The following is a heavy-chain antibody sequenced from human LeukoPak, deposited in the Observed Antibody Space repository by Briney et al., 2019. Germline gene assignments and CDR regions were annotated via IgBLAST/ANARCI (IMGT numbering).Heavy chain of an antibody. Sequence: ASVEVSCKASGYTFTSYAMHWVRQAPGQRLEWMGWINAGNGNTKYSQKFQGRVTITRDTSASTAYMELSSLRSEDTAVYYCARVGGSYDILTGYYPEDYFDYWGQGTLVTVSS. J-gene: IGHJ4*02. CDR1: GYTFTSYA. CDR3: ARVGGSYDILTGYYPEDYFDY. D-gene: IGHD3-9*01. CDR2: INAGNGNT. V-gene: IGHV1-3*01.